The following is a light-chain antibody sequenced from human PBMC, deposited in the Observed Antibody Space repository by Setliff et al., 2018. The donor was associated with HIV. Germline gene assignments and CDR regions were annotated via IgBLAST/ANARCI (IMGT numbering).Light chain of an antibody. Sequence: QSVLAQPASVSGSPGQSITISCTGTSSDVGSYNYVSWYQQHPGKAPKLMIYEVSNRPSEVSNRFSGSKSGNTASLTISGLQAEDEADYYCSSYTSSSLYVFGTGTKVTVL. CDR1: SSDVGSYNY. CDR3: SSYTSSSLYV. J-gene: IGLJ1*01. CDR2: EVS. V-gene: IGLV2-14*01.